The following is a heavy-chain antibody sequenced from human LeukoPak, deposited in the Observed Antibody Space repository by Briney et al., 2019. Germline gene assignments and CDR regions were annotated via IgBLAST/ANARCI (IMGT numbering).Heavy chain of an antibody. V-gene: IGHV3-33*01. D-gene: IGHD6-19*01. Sequence: GGSLRLSCAASGFTFSSYGMRWVRQAPGKGLEWVAVIWYDGSNKYYADSVKGRFTISRDNSKNTLYLQMNSLRAEDTAVYYRARDGSSGWYWVDYWGQGTLVTVSS. J-gene: IGHJ4*02. CDR1: GFTFSSYG. CDR3: ARDGSSGWYWVDY. CDR2: IWYDGSNK.